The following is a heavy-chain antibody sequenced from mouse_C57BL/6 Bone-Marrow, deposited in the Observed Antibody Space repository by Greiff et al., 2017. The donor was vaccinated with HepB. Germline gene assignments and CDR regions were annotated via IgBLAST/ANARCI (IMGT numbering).Heavy chain of an antibody. Sequence: EVQGVESGGGLVQPGESMKLSCESNEYEFPSHDMSWVRKTPEKRLELVAAINSDGGSTYYPDTMERRFIISRDNTKKTLYLQMSSLRSEDTALYYCASALGPGYFDYWCQGTTLTVSS. J-gene: IGHJ2*01. CDR2: INSDGGST. CDR3: ASALGPGYFDY. V-gene: IGHV5-2*01. CDR1: EYEFPSHD.